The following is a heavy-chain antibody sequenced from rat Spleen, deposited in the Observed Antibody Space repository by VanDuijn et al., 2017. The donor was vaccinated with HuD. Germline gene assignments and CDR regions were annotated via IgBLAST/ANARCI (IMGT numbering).Heavy chain of an antibody. D-gene: IGHD1-4*01. V-gene: IGHV5-20*01. J-gene: IGHJ2*01. CDR1: GFTFSDYY. CDR2: CSYDGGST. CDR3: TSEPGYNSYFAY. Sequence: EVRLVESGGGLVQPGRSLRLSCAASGFTFSDYYMAWVRQAPTKGLEWVASCSYDGGSTYYRDSVKGRFTISRDNARSSLYLHMDSLRSEDTASYYCTSEPGYNSYFAYWGQGVMVTVSS.